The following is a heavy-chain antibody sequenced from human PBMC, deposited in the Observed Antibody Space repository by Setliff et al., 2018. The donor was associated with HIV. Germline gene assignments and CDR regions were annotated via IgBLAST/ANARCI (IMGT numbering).Heavy chain of an antibody. Sequence: LSLTCTVSGGSISSSSYYWGWIRQPPGKGLEWIGRIYTSGSTNYNPSLKSRVTISVDTSKNQFSLKLRSMTAADTAVYYCARWVGELFYYFDYWGQGTPVTVSS. CDR3: ARWVGELFYYFDY. V-gene: IGHV4-39*07. D-gene: IGHD3-10*01. CDR2: IYTSGST. CDR1: GGSISSSSYY. J-gene: IGHJ4*02.